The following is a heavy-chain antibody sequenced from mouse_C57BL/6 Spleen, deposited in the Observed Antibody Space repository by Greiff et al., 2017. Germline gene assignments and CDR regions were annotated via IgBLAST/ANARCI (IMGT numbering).Heavy chain of an antibody. D-gene: IGHD3-2*01. V-gene: IGHV1-64*01. J-gene: IGHJ4*01. CDR1: GYTFTSYW. CDR2: IHPNSGST. CDR3: AWKMTARSIAMDY. Sequence: QVQLQQPGAELVKPGASVKLSCKASGYTFTSYWMHWVKQRPGQGLEWIGMIHPNSGSTNYNEKFKSKATLTVDKSSSTAYMQLSSLTSEDSAVYYCAWKMTARSIAMDYWGQGTSVTVSS.